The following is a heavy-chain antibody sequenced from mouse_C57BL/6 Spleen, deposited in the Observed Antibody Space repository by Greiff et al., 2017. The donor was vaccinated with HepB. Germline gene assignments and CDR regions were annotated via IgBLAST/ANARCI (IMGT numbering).Heavy chain of an antibody. J-gene: IGHJ2*01. V-gene: IGHV5-9-1*02. CDR1: GFTFSSYA. CDR2: ISSGGDYI. Sequence: EVMLVESGEGLVKPGGSLKLSCAASGFTFSSYAMSWVRPTPEKRLEWVAYISSGGDYIYYADTVKGRFTISRDNARNTLYLQMSSLKSEDTAMSYCTRDEGRDIDYWGKGTALTVSS. D-gene: IGHD3-2*01. CDR3: TRDEGRDIDY.